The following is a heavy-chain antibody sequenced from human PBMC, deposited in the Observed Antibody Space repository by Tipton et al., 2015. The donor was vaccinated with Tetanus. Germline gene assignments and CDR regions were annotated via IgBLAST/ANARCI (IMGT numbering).Heavy chain of an antibody. V-gene: IGHV3-48*02. CDR1: GFTFSSYN. Sequence: SLRLSCAASGFTFSSYNMNWVRQAPGKGLEWVSHISGTGTTVDYADSVKGRFTISRDNANNSLYLQMNSLRDEDTAIYYCARDFRPIFGVAQPFDPWGQGTLVTVSS. CDR3: ARDFRPIFGVAQPFDP. CDR2: ISGTGTTV. D-gene: IGHD3-3*01. J-gene: IGHJ5*02.